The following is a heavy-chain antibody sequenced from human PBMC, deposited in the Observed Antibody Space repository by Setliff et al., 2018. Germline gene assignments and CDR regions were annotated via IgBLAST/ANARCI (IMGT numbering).Heavy chain of an antibody. V-gene: IGHV3-23*01. CDR2: LSRSGGAT. J-gene: IGHJ5*02. Sequence: GGSLRLSCVTSAFSLTSCSMSWVRQTPGKGLEWVSALSRSGGATYYADSVKGRFTISRDTSTNTLYLQMSNLRAEDTAIYYCAKGEMATIRNSFDPWGQGTLVTVSS. CDR1: AFSLTSCS. D-gene: IGHD5-12*01. CDR3: AKGEMATIRNSFDP.